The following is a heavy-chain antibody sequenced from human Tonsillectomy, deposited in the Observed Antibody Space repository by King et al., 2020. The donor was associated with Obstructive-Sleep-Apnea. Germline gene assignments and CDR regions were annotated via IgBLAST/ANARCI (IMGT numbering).Heavy chain of an antibody. D-gene: IGHD3-3*01. CDR3: ARVVTIFGVVIIRSFDY. CDR1: GGSISSSSYY. V-gene: IGHV4-39*07. Sequence: QLQESGTGLVKPSETLSLTCTVSGGSISSSSYYWGWIRQPPGKGLEWIGSIYYSGSTYYNPSLKSRVTISVDTSKNQFSLKLSSVTAADTAVYYCARVVTIFGVVIIRSFDYWGQGTLVTVSS. CDR2: IYYSGST. J-gene: IGHJ4*02.